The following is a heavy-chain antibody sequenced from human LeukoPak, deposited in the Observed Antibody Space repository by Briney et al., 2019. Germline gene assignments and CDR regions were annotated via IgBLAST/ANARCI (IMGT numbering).Heavy chain of an antibody. CDR2: IYNSGST. V-gene: IGHV4-4*02. J-gene: IGHJ4*02. CDR3: ARVPGCYDSSGNNFINY. Sequence: SGTLSLTCAVSGGSISGSNWWSRVRPPPGKGQERMGEIYNSGSTNYNPSLKSRVTISVDKPKSNFSLRRSSVTPADTAVYKCARVPGCYDSSGNNFINYCSQGTLVTVS. CDR1: GGSISGSNW. D-gene: IGHD3-22*01.